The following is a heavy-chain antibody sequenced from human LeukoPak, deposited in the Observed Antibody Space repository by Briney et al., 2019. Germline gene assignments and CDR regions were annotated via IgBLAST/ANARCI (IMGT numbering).Heavy chain of an antibody. D-gene: IGHD4-17*01. CDR3: ARGPNFGDYVDFLDS. CDR1: GFIFSSHW. Sequence: GGSLRLSCAASGFIFSSHWMTWVRLAPGKGLEWVANIKQGGSQKYYVDSVKGRFTISRDDAKSTLFLQMNNLRAEDSALYYCARGPNFGDYVDFLDSWGQGTLVTVSS. V-gene: IGHV3-7*01. J-gene: IGHJ4*02. CDR2: IKQGGSQK.